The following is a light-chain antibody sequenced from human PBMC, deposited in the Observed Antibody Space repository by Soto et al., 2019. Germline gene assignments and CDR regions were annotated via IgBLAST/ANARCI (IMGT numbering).Light chain of an antibody. CDR2: DAS. J-gene: IGKJ3*01. CDR1: QNINTW. V-gene: IGKV1-5*01. Sequence: QMSPSLCTVSASVVDRVTITCLASQNINTWLAWYQQKPAKAPKLLIHDASSLESGVPSRFSGSGSGTEFTLTISSLQPEDLATYYCQQSNSYLSAFGQGTRVDIK. CDR3: QQSNSYLSA.